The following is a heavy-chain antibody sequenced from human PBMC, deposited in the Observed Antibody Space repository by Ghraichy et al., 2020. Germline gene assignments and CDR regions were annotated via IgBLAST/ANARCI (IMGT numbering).Heavy chain of an antibody. V-gene: IGHV4-61*01. D-gene: IGHD2-2*03. CDR1: GGSVSSDSYY. J-gene: IGHJ4*02. CDR2: IYYTGST. CDR3: ASWIGRGYDY. Sequence: SETLSLTCTVSGGSVSSDSYYWGWIRQPPGKGLEWIGFIYYTGSTNYNPSLKSRVTISVDTSKNQFFLKLTSVTAADTAMYYCASWIGRGYDYWGQGTLVTVSS.